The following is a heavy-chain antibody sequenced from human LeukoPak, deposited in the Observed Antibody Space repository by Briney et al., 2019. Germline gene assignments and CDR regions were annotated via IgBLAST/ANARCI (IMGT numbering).Heavy chain of an antibody. V-gene: IGHV3-73*01. J-gene: IGHJ4*02. Sequence: GGSLTLTCATSGFTFSGSTIHWVRQPPGKGLEWIGHIRSKANSYVTIYGASVKGRFTISRDDSKNTAYLHMNSLKTEDTAVYYCVGDGHSNTGMNYWGQGTLVTVSS. CDR2: IRSKANSYVT. CDR3: VGDGHSNTGMNY. CDR1: GFTFSGST. D-gene: IGHD2/OR15-2a*01.